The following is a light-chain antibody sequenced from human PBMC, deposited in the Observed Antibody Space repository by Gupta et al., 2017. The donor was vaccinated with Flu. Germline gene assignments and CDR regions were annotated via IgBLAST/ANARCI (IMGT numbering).Light chain of an antibody. CDR1: ALPKKF. CDR3: YSTDSSGNHRV. CDR2: EDS. Sequence: SYELTQPTSVSVSPGQTARITCSGDALPKKFAYWYQQKSGQAPVLVMYEDSKRPSGIPERFSGSSSGTMATLTISGAQVEDEADYYCYSTDSSGNHRVFGGGTKLTVL. J-gene: IGLJ3*02. V-gene: IGLV3-10*01.